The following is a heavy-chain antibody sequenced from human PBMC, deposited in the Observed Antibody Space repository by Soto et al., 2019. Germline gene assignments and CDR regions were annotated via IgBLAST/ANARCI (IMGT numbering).Heavy chain of an antibody. CDR3: ARGPYRAVAGTLSWFDP. Sequence: QVQLQQWGAGLLKPSETLSLTCAVYGGSFSGYYWSWIHQPPGKGLEWIGEINHSGSTNYNPSLKSRVTISVDTSKNQFSLKLSSVTAADTAVYYCARGPYRAVAGTLSWFDPWGQGTLVTVSS. CDR2: INHSGST. V-gene: IGHV4-34*01. D-gene: IGHD6-19*01. CDR1: GGSFSGYY. J-gene: IGHJ5*02.